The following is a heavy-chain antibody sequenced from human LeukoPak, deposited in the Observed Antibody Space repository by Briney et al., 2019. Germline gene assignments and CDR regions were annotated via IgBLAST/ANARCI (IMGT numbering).Heavy chain of an antibody. CDR1: GFTFSSYW. V-gene: IGHV3-7*01. CDR2: IKQDGSEK. CDR3: ASRRYSSGWYYNY. J-gene: IGHJ4*02. D-gene: IGHD6-19*01. Sequence: GGSLRLSCAASGFTFSSYWMSWVRQAPGKGLEWVANIKQDGSEKYYVDSVKGRFTISRDNAKNSLYLQMNSLRAEDTAVYYCASRRYSSGWYYNYWGQGTLVTVSS.